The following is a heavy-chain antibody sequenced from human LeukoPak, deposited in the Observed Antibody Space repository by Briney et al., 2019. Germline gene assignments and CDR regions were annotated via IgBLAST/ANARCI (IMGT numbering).Heavy chain of an antibody. CDR1: GFTFSSYG. Sequence: GGSLRLSCAASGFTFSSYGMHWVRQVPGKGLEWVAVIWYDGSNKYYADSVKGRFTISRDNSKNTLYLQMNSLRAEDTAVYYCAKESSRDLDYWGQGTLVTVSS. J-gene: IGHJ4*02. V-gene: IGHV3-33*06. CDR2: IWYDGSNK. CDR3: AKESSRDLDY.